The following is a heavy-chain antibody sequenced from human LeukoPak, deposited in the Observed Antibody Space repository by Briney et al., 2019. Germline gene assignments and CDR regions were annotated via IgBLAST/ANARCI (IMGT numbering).Heavy chain of an antibody. V-gene: IGHV3-33*01. CDR3: ARGSSWLNY. Sequence: GGSLRLSCAASGYIFSSHGMHWVRRAPGKGLEWVAAIWYDGSRQLYADSVKGRFTISRDDSKNTLYLQMNNLGAEDTAVYYCARGSSWLNYWGQGTLVTVSS. CDR2: IWYDGSRQ. D-gene: IGHD6-13*01. J-gene: IGHJ4*02. CDR1: GYIFSSHG.